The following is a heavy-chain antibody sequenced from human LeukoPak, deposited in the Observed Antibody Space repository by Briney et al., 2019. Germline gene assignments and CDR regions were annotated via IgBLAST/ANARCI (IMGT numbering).Heavy chain of an antibody. J-gene: IGHJ4*02. D-gene: IGHD4-17*01. CDR2: TTKKANSYTT. Sequence: GGSLRLSCEASGFTFIDHYMDWVRQAPGKGLEWVGRTTKKANSYTTEDAASVKGIFTIAIDDSPNSLYLQMNSLKTEDTAVYYCARDHHGVQYYYWGQRTLVTVSS. V-gene: IGHV3-72*01. CDR1: GFTFIDHY. CDR3: ARDHHGVQYYY.